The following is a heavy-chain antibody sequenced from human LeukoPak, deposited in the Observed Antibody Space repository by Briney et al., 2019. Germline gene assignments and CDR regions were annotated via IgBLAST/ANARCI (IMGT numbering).Heavy chain of an antibody. CDR3: ARGLNSGWYDWFDP. V-gene: IGHV3-66*01. J-gene: IGHJ5*02. CDR2: IYSGGFT. CDR1: GFTFGSYA. D-gene: IGHD6-19*01. Sequence: GGSLRLSCAASGFTFGSYAMSWVRQAPGKGLEWVSAIYSGGFTYYADSVKGRFTISRDDSKNTVYLQMNSLRVEDAALYYCARGLNSGWYDWFDPWGQGTLVTVSS.